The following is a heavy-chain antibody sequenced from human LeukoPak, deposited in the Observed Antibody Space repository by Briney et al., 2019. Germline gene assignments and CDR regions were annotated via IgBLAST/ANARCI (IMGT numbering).Heavy chain of an antibody. CDR3: AKDIRYSSGGAAFFDN. CDR1: GFTFKSYA. V-gene: IGHV3-23*01. D-gene: IGHD6-19*01. J-gene: IGHJ4*02. CDR2: IRDSCDST. Sequence: PGGSLRLSCAPSGFTFKSYAMSWFRQPPGKGLEWVSAIRDSCDSTYYAYYATRRFTVTRDVSTNKLHLQMNSLSVEDTDVYYCAKDIRYSSGGAAFFDNWGQGTMVTVSS.